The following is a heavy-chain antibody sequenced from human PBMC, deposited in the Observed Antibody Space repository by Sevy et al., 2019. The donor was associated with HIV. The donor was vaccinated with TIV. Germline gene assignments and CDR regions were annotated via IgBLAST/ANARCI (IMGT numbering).Heavy chain of an antibody. CDR3: ARVDSSGWSDY. J-gene: IGHJ4*02. V-gene: IGHV4-38-2*01. CDR2: LYHSGTT. Sequence: SETLSLTCAVSGYSMTSGYFWGWIRQSPGKGLEWIGSLYHSGTTYYSPSLKSRVTLSVDTSKNQFSLMVWSVTAADTAVYYCARVDSSGWSDYWGQGTLVTVSS. D-gene: IGHD6-13*01. CDR1: GYSMTSGYF.